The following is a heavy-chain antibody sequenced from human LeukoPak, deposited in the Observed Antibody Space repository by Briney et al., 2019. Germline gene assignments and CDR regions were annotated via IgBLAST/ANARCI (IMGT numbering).Heavy chain of an antibody. CDR2: ISSSSSYI. V-gene: IGHV3-21*01. CDR1: GFTFSSYS. Sequence: GGSLRLSCAASGFTFSSYSMNWVRQAPGKGLEWVSSISSSSSYIYYADSVKGRFTISRDNAKGSLYLQMNSLRAEDTAVYYCARDSSGWSAKPINWFGPWGQGTLVTVSS. D-gene: IGHD6-19*01. J-gene: IGHJ5*02. CDR3: ARDSSGWSAKPINWFGP.